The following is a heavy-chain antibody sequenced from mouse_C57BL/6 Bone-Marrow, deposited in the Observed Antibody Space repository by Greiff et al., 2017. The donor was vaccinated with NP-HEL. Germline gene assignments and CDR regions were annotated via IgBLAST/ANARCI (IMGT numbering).Heavy chain of an antibody. CDR2: RRSKSSNYAT. J-gene: IGHJ3*01. D-gene: IGHD2-2*01. V-gene: IGHV10-3*01. CDR1: GFTFNTYA. CDR3: VRVRELLWLRREAWFAY. Sequence: GGGLVQPKGSLKLSCAAPGFTFNTYAMLWVRLAPGKGLEWAARRRSKSSNYATYYDDSVKDRFTIFRDDQQSMLYLQMNNLKTEDTAMYYCVRVRELLWLRREAWFAYWGQGTLVTVSA.